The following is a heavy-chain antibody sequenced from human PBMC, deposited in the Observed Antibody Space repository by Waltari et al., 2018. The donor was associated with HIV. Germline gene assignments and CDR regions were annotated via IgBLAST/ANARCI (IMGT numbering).Heavy chain of an antibody. J-gene: IGHJ4*02. Sequence: QVQLVESGGGVVQPGRSLRLSCAASGFTFSNFAMHWVRQAPGKWLEVVAVIWYDGDNKDYADSMKARFTSSRDNSKNTLYLQMNSLRVEDTAVYYCARGVYYYDISGYYHYWGQGTLVTVSS. CDR2: IWYDGDNK. V-gene: IGHV3-33*01. CDR3: ARGVYYYDISGYYHY. D-gene: IGHD3-22*01. CDR1: GFTFSNFA.